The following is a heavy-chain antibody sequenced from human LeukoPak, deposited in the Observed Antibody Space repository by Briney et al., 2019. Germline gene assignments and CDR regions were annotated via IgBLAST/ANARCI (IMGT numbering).Heavy chain of an antibody. V-gene: IGHV4-39*01. D-gene: IGHD3-22*01. Sequence: SETLSLTCTVSGGSISSSSYYWGWIRQPPGKGLEWIGSIYYSGSTYYNPSLKSRVTISVDTSKNQFSLKLSSVTAADTAVYYCARHGRADSSGYYLRFNWFDPWGQGTLVTVSS. CDR3: ARHGRADSSGYYLRFNWFDP. CDR2: IYYSGST. J-gene: IGHJ5*02. CDR1: GGSISSSSYY.